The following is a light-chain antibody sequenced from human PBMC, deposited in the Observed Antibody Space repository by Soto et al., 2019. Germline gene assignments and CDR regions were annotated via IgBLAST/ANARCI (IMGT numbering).Light chain of an antibody. V-gene: IGKV1-5*03. Sequence: DIQMTQSPSTLSASEGDRVTITCRASQSINNWLAWYQQKPGKAPKLLISKPSNLKSGVPSSFSGTGSGTEFTLTISSLQPDDFASYYCQQYDSYPFTFGGGTKVEI. CDR1: QSINNW. J-gene: IGKJ4*01. CDR2: KPS. CDR3: QQYDSYPFT.